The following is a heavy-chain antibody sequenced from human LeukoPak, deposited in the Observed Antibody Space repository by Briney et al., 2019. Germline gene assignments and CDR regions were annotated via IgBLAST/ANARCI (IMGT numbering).Heavy chain of an antibody. Sequence: PSETLSLTCAVYGGSFSGYYWSWIRQPPGKGLEWIGEINHSGSTNYNPSLKSRVTISVDTSKNQFSLKLSSVTAADTAVYYCARVSVAGPYYYDGMDVWGQGTTVTVSS. D-gene: IGHD6-19*01. J-gene: IGHJ6*02. V-gene: IGHV4-34*01. CDR3: ARVSVAGPYYYDGMDV. CDR1: GGSFSGYY. CDR2: INHSGST.